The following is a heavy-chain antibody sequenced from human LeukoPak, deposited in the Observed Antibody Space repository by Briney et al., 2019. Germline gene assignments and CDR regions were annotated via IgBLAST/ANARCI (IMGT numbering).Heavy chain of an antibody. CDR1: GYSFTSYW. CDR3: ARHGYYGSGSLGFDP. D-gene: IGHD3-10*01. CDR2: IDPSDSYT. V-gene: IGHV5-10-1*01. Sequence: GESLKISCKCSGYSFTSYWISWVRQMPGKGLEWMGRIDPSDSYTKYSPSFQGHVTISVDKSISTAYLQWSSLKASDTAMYYCARHGYYGSGSLGFDPWGQGTLVTVSS. J-gene: IGHJ5*02.